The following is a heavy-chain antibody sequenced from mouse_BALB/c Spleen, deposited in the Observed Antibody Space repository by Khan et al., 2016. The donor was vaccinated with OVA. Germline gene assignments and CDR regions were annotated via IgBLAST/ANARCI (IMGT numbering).Heavy chain of an antibody. CDR3: ARIYGGDFDY. Sequence: EVQLVESGPGLLKPSQSLSLTCTVTGYSITSDYAWNWIRQFPGNKLEWMGYISYSGNIHYNPSLKSRISITRDTSKNQFFLQLNSVTTEDTATYYCARIYGGDFDYWGQGTTLTVSS. V-gene: IGHV3-2*02. J-gene: IGHJ2*01. CDR2: ISYSGNI. D-gene: IGHD1-1*01. CDR1: GYSITSDYA.